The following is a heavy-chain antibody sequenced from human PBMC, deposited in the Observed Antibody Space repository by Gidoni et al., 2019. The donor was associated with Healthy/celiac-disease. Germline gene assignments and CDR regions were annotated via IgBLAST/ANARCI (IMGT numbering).Heavy chain of an antibody. Sequence: EVQMVESGGGLVMPGGSLRLSCAASGCTCCSSSRNWVRQAPGKGLEWVPSVSISSSYRYYADSVKGRFTISRDNAKNSLYLQMISLIAEATAVYYCARDLGVGRYYYGMDVWGQGTTVTVSS. CDR3: ARDLGVGRYYYGMDV. CDR2: VSISSSYR. D-gene: IGHD3-10*01. J-gene: IGHJ6*02. V-gene: IGHV3-21*01. CDR1: GCTCCSSS.